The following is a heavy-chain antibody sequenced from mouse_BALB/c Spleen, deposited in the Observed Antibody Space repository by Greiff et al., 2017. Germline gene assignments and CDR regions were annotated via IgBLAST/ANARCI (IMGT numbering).Heavy chain of an antibody. D-gene: IGHD1-2*01. J-gene: IGHJ4*01. V-gene: IGHV1S135*01. CDR3: AIITTAKYYAMDY. CDR2: IDPYNGGT. Sequence: VQLQQSGPELGTPGASVKISCKASGYSFTGYTMYWVKQSHRKSLEWIGYIDPYNGGTSYNQKSKGKATLTVDKSSSTAYMHLNSLTSEDSAIYYCAIITTAKYYAMDYWGQGTSVTVSS. CDR1: GYSFTGYT.